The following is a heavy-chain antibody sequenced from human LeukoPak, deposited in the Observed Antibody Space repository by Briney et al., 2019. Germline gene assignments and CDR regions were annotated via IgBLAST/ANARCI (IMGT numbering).Heavy chain of an antibody. CDR1: GFTFSSYA. CDR3: AIDRSGWPIDY. J-gene: IGHJ4*02. D-gene: IGHD6-19*01. Sequence: GGSLRLSCAASGFTFSSYAMSWVRQAPGKGLEWVANINKDGGEKYYVDSVKGRFTISRDNAKNSLYLQMNSLRAEDTAVYYYAIDRSGWPIDYWGQGTLVTVSS. V-gene: IGHV3-7*03. CDR2: INKDGGEK.